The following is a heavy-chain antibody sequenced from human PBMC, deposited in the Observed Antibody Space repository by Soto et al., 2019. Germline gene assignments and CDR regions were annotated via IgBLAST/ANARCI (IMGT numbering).Heavy chain of an antibody. J-gene: IGHJ4*02. D-gene: IGHD1-26*01. CDR1: GYTFTSYD. CDR3: ARDISGNYRCDY. V-gene: IGHV1-8*01. CDR2: MNPNSGNT. Sequence: QVQLVQSGAEVKKPGASVKVSCKASGYTFTSYDINWVRQATGQGLEWMGWMNPNSGNTGYAQKFQGRVTMTRNTSRSTAYMEPSSVRSEDTAEYYCARDISGNYRCDYWGQGTLVTVSS.